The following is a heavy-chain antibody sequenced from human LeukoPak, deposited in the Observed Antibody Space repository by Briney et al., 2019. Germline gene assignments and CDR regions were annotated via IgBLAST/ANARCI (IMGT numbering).Heavy chain of an antibody. CDR3: AKWPDYGSGSSLDY. CDR2: IKQDGSEK. Sequence: GGSLRLSCAASGFTFSSYWMSWVRQAPGKGLEWVANIKQDGSEKYYVDSVKGRFTISRDNAKNSLYLQMNSLRAEDTAVYYCAKWPDYGSGSSLDYWGQGTLVTVSS. V-gene: IGHV3-7*05. J-gene: IGHJ4*02. D-gene: IGHD3-10*01. CDR1: GFTFSSYW.